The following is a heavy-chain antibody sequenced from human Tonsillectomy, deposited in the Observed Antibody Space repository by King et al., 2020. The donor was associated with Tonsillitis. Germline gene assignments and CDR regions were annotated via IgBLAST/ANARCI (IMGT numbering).Heavy chain of an antibody. CDR3: LIGSPSDGMDV. CDR2: ISYDGSIK. D-gene: IGHD3-10*01. Sequence: VQLVESGGGVVQPGRSLRLSCLASGFTFSGYGVHWVRQAPDKGLEWVAVISYDGSIKYYADSVKGRFTISRDNSKNTLYLQMDSLRLEDTAVYYCLIGSPSDGMDVWGQGTTFIVSS. J-gene: IGHJ6*02. CDR1: GFTFSGYG. V-gene: IGHV3-30*03.